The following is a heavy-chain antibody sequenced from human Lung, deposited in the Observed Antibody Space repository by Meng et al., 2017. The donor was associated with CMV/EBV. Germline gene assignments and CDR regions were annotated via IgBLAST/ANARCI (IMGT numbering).Heavy chain of an antibody. CDR3: ARASARVAAAGRRDLRY. CDR1: GGSFSGYY. J-gene: IGHJ4*02. V-gene: IGHV4-34*01. Sequence: QVQLQQWGAGLLKPSEXPSLTCAVYGGSFSGYYWSWIRQPPGKGLEWIGEINHSGSTNYNPSLKSRVTISVDTSKNQFSLKLSSVTAADTAVYYCARASARVAAAGRRDLRYWGQGTLVTVSS. CDR2: INHSGST. D-gene: IGHD6-13*01.